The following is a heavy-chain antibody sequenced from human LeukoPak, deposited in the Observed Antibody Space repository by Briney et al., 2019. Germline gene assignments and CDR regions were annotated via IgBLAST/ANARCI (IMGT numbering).Heavy chain of an antibody. Sequence: PSGGSLRLSCVASGFAFSTSAMHWVRQAPGKGLEWVSGISWNSGSIGYADSVKGRFTISRDNAKNSLYLQMNSLRAEDTALYYCAKGLMEAKTAPYYFDYWGQGTLVTVSS. V-gene: IGHV3-9*01. D-gene: IGHD2-21*01. CDR1: GFAFSTSA. CDR3: AKGLMEAKTAPYYFDY. J-gene: IGHJ4*02. CDR2: ISWNSGSI.